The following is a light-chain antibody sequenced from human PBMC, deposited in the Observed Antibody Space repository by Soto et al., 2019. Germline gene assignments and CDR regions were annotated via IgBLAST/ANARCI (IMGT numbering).Light chain of an antibody. CDR2: AAS. Sequence: DIQLTQSPASLSASVGASVTLACRSSQSIHRYIHWYQQKPGTAPNLLVYAASGLQRWVPSTFSGGGSGTDFTLTSSNLQPAVFATYFCQQTYSTTSTFGPGTNVEIK. CDR3: QQTYSTTST. CDR1: QSIHRY. J-gene: IGKJ3*01. V-gene: IGKV1-39*01.